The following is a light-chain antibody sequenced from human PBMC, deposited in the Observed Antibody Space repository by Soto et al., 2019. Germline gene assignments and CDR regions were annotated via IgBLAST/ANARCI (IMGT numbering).Light chain of an antibody. CDR1: NSDVGGYNY. V-gene: IGLV2-14*01. J-gene: IGLJ1*01. CDR3: SSYTSSSTYV. Sequence: QTALTQPASVSWSPGQSITISCTWTNSDVGGYNYVSWYQQHPGKAPKLMIYYVSKRPSGVSNRFSGSKSGNTASLTISGLQAEDEADYYCSSYTSSSTYVFGTGTNFTVL. CDR2: YVS.